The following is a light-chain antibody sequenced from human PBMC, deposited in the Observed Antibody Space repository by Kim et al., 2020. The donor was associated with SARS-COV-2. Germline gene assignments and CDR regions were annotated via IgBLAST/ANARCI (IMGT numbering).Light chain of an antibody. CDR2: DVN. CDR3: TSYAGNKLYVV. J-gene: IGLJ2*01. V-gene: IGLV2-8*01. Sequence: QSALTQPPSASGSPGQSVSISCAGTNNDVGGYDYVSWFQQHPGKVPKLIIYDVNKRPSGVSDRFSGSKSGNTASLTVSGLQAEDEAVYYCTSYAGNKLYVVFGAGTQLTVL. CDR1: NNDVGGYDY.